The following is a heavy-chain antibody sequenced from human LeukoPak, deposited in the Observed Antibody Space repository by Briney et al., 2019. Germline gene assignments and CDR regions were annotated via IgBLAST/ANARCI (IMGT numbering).Heavy chain of an antibody. CDR1: GYTFTSYG. CDR3: ARDPVQDPAFDI. Sequence: GASVKVSCKASGYTFTSYGFSWVRQAAGQGLEWRGWISTYNGNTNYAQKFQGRVTMTTHTSTRTAYIERRSVMSDDRAVYYCARDPVQDPAFDIWGQGTLVTVSS. CDR2: ISTYNGNT. D-gene: IGHD1-1*01. J-gene: IGHJ3*02. V-gene: IGHV1-18*01.